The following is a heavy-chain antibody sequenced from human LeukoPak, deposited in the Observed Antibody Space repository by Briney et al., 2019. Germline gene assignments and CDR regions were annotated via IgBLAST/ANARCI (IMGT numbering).Heavy chain of an antibody. V-gene: IGHV5-51*01. CDR1: GYSFTSYW. J-gene: IGHJ5*02. CDR2: IYPGDSDT. D-gene: IGHD5-24*01. Sequence: GESLKISCKGSGYSFTSYWIGWVRQMPGKGLEWMGIIYPGDSDTRYSPSFQGQVTISADKSISTAYLQWSSLKASDTAMYYCARLARRDGYNSLFNWFDPWGQGTLVTVSS. CDR3: ARLARRDGYNSLFNWFDP.